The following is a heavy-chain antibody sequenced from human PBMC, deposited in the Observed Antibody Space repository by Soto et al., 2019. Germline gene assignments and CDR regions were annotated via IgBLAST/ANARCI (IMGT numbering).Heavy chain of an antibody. CDR2: IYYSGST. CDR3: AGSYAWETGTPGYYYYYYGMDV. D-gene: IGHD1-1*01. J-gene: IGHJ6*02. Sequence: PSETLSLTCTVSGGSISSYYWSWIRQPPGKGLEWIGYIYYSGSTNYNPSLKSRVTISVDTSKNQFSLKLSSVTAADTAVYYCAGSYAWETGTPGYYYYYYGMDVWGQGTTVTVSS. CDR1: GGSISSYY. V-gene: IGHV4-59*01.